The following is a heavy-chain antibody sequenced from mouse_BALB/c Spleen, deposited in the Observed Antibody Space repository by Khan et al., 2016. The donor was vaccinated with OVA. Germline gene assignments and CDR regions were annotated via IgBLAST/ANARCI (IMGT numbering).Heavy chain of an antibody. J-gene: IGHJ2*01. CDR1: GYTFSSYW. D-gene: IGHD1-1*01. CDR2: ILPGSGSR. V-gene: IGHV1-9*01. Sequence: QVRLQQSGAELMKPGASVKISCKATGYTFSSYWLEWVKQRPGHGLEWIGEILPGSGSRNYNEKFKGKATFTADISSKTTYMQLSSLTSEDSAVYYCARVNYGSRDYIDYWGQGTTRTVSS. CDR3: ARVNYGSRDYIDY.